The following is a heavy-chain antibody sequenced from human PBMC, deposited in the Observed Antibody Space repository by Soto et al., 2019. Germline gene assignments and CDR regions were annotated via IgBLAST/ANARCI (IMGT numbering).Heavy chain of an antibody. CDR1: GGSISSFDYY. CDR3: AVSRAARDFDY. D-gene: IGHD6-6*01. Sequence: QVQLQASGPGLVKPSQTLSLTCTVSGGSISSFDYYWSWIRQPPGKGLEWIGYIYYSGSTYYKTSLKSRVTISVDTSKRHFSLKLSSVPAADKAVYACAVSRAARDFDYWGRGTLVTVS. J-gene: IGHJ4*01. V-gene: IGHV4-30-4*01. CDR2: IYYSGST.